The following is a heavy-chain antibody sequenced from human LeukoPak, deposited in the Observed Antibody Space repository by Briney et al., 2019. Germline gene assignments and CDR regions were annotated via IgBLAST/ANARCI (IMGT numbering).Heavy chain of an antibody. D-gene: IGHD2-2*01. V-gene: IGHV3-23*01. Sequence: GGSLRLSCAASGFTFSSYAMSWVRQAPGKGLEWVSAISGSGGSTYYADSVKGRLTISRDNSKNTLYLQMNSLRAEDTAVYYCAKGGCVGTSCYRRAFDIWGQGTMVTVSS. CDR2: ISGSGGST. J-gene: IGHJ3*02. CDR1: GFTFSSYA. CDR3: AKGGCVGTSCYRRAFDI.